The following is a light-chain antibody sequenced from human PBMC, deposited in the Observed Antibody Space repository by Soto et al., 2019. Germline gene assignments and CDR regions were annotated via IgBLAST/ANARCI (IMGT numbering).Light chain of an antibody. CDR1: QSISSW. CDR3: QQYNSYST. V-gene: IGKV1-5*01. Sequence: DIQMTQSPSTLSASVGDRVTITCRASQSISSWLAWYQQKPGKAPKLLIYDASSLESGVPSRFSGSGSGTEFTLTISSLQPDDFANYYCQQYNSYSTVGQGTKVDIK. CDR2: DAS. J-gene: IGKJ2*01.